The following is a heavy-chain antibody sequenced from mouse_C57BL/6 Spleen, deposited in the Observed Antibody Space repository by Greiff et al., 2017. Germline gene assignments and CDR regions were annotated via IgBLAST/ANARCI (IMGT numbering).Heavy chain of an antibody. CDR2: INPNNGGT. Sequence: EVQGVESGPELVKPGASVKMSCKASGYTFTDYNMHWVKQSHGKSLEWIGYINPNNGGTSYNQKFKGKATLTVNKSSSTAYMELRSLTSEDSAVYYCARYDYDWYFDVWGTGTTVTVSS. V-gene: IGHV1-22*01. J-gene: IGHJ1*03. CDR1: GYTFTDYN. D-gene: IGHD2-4*01. CDR3: ARYDYDWYFDV.